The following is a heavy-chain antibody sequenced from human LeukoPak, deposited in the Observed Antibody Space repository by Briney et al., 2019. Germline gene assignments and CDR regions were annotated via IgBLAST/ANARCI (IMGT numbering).Heavy chain of an antibody. J-gene: IGHJ5*02. V-gene: IGHV3-23*01. CDR2: ISASGGNT. Sequence: GGSLRLSCAASGFTFSNYAMNWVRQAPGKGLEWVSGISASGGNTYYADSVKGRFTISRDNSKNTLYLQTHSLRAEDTAVYYCAKEYGDYGPDWFDPWGQGNLVTVSS. D-gene: IGHD4-17*01. CDR1: GFTFSNYA. CDR3: AKEYGDYGPDWFDP.